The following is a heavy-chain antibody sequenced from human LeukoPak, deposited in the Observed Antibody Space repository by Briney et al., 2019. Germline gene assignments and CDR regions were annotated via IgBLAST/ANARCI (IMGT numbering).Heavy chain of an antibody. J-gene: IGHJ6*02. CDR1: GGTFSSYA. CDR3: ARGRGGGITIFGGGGPYYYYGMDV. CDR2: IIPILGMA. V-gene: IGHV1-69*04. D-gene: IGHD3-3*01. Sequence: ASVKVSCKPSGGTFSSYAISWVRQAPGHGLEWMGRIIPILGMANYAQKFQGRVTITTHKSTSTAYMELSSLRSEDTAVYYCARGRGGGITIFGGGGPYYYYGMDVWGQGTTVTVSS.